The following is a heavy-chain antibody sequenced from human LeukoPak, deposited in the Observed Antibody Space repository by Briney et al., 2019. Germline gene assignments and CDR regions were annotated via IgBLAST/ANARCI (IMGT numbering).Heavy chain of an antibody. CDR3: ARISSSNWYNERGAFDV. CDR2: VYYTGST. CDR1: GASISSYY. D-gene: IGHD6-13*01. Sequence: SETLSLTCTVSGASISSYYWSWVRQPPGRGLEWLGFVYYTGSTNYSPSLKSRVTISVDTSKNQFSLKLRSVTAADTAVYYCARISSSNWYNERGAFDVWGQGTMVTVSS. J-gene: IGHJ3*01. V-gene: IGHV4-59*01.